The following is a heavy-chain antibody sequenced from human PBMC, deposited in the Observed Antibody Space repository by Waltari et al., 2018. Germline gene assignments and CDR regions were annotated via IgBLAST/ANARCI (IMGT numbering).Heavy chain of an antibody. CDR1: GGSISSHSYF. CDR2: IYYSGST. J-gene: IGHJ6*02. Sequence: QLQLQESGPGLVKPSETLSPTCTASGGSISSHSYFWGWIRQPPGKGLEWIGSIYYSGSTYYNPSLKSRVTISVDTSKNQFSLKLSSVTAADTAVYYCAREGYSGYDAYYYYGMDVWGQGTTVTVSS. D-gene: IGHD5-12*01. CDR3: AREGYSGYDAYYYYGMDV. V-gene: IGHV4-39*07.